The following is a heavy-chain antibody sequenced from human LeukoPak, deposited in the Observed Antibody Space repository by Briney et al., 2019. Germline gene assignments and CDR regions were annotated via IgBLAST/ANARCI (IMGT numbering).Heavy chain of an antibody. Sequence: SETLSLACTVSGGSISSYYWSWIRQPPGKGLEWIGYIYYSGSTNYNPSLKSRVTISVDTSKNQFSLKLSSVTAADTAVYYCASTYYDSSGSFDYWGQGTLVTVSS. CDR2: IYYSGST. J-gene: IGHJ4*02. CDR3: ASTYYDSSGSFDY. D-gene: IGHD3-22*01. V-gene: IGHV4-59*08. CDR1: GGSISSYY.